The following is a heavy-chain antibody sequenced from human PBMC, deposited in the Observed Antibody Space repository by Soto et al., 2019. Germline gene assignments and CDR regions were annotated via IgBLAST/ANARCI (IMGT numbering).Heavy chain of an antibody. CDR2: IDPSDSYT. CDR1: GYSFTSYW. Sequence: PGESLKISCKGSGYSFTSYWSSWVRQMPGKGLEWMGRIDPSDSYTNYSPSFQGHVTISADKSISTAYLQWSSLKASDTAMYYCARHGGGEYQFDYWGQGTLVTVSS. CDR3: ARHGGGEYQFDY. D-gene: IGHD2-2*01. J-gene: IGHJ4*02. V-gene: IGHV5-10-1*01.